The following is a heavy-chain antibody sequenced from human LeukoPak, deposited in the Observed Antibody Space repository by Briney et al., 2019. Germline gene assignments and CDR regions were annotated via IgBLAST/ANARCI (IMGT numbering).Heavy chain of an antibody. CDR1: GYTFTSYD. D-gene: IGHD3-22*01. V-gene: IGHV1-2*02. J-gene: IGHJ4*02. CDR2: INPNSGGT. CDR3: ARDGRGTTMNL. Sequence: ASVKVSCKASGYTFTSYDINWVRQATGQGLEWMGWINPNSGGTNYAQKFQGRVTMTRDTSISTAYMELSRLRSDDTAVYYCARDGRGTTMNLWGQGTLVTVSS.